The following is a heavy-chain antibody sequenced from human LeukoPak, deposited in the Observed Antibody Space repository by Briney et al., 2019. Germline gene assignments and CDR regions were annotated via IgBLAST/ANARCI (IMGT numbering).Heavy chain of an antibody. CDR2: IYSSGST. V-gene: IGHV3-53*01. Sequence: GGSLRLSCAASGFTLSSNYMSWLRQAPGKGLGWVSLIYSSGSTYYAASVKGRFTISRDNSKNTLYLQMNSLRAEDTAVYYCAWGATDPFDYWGQGTLVTVSS. CDR3: AWGATDPFDY. D-gene: IGHD1-26*01. J-gene: IGHJ4*02. CDR1: GFTLSSNY.